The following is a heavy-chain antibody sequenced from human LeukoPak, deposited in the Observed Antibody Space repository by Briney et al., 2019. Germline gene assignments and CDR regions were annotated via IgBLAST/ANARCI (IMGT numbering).Heavy chain of an antibody. CDR3: VRGLGWSPYFDY. V-gene: IGHV4-34*01. Sequence: PSETLSLTCAVYGRSFSGYYWSWIRQPPGKGLEWIGEINHSGSTNYNPSLKSRVTISVDTSKNQFSLKLSSVTAADTAVYYCVRGLGWSPYFDYWGQGTLVTVSS. D-gene: IGHD3-3*01. CDR2: INHSGST. CDR1: GRSFSGYY. J-gene: IGHJ4*02.